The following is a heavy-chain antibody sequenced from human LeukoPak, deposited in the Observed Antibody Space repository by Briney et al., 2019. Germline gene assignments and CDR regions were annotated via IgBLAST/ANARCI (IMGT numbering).Heavy chain of an antibody. V-gene: IGHV4-59*12. J-gene: IGHJ6*02. CDR2: IYNSGST. D-gene: IGHD2-15*01. Sequence: SETLSLTCTVSGASISSYYWSWVRQPPGKGLEWIGYIYNSGSTSYNPSLKSRVTISVDRSKNQFSLKLSSVTAADTAVYYCAREPDAAYGMDVWGQGTTVTVSS. CDR3: AREPDAAYGMDV. CDR1: GASISSYY.